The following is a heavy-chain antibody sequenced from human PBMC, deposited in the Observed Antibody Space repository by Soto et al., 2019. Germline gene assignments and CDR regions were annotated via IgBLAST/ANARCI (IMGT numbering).Heavy chain of an antibody. V-gene: IGHV3-23*01. CDR1: GFTFTNYA. CDR2: ISGSGVNT. CDR3: AKAIGRQLWSGDMEV. D-gene: IGHD5-18*01. Sequence: GGSLRLSCAASGFTFTNYAMSWVRQAPGKGLEWVSAISGSGVNTYYADSVKGRFTISRDNSKNTLYLQMNSLRAGDTAVYYCAKAIGRQLWSGDMEVWGQGTTVTVSS. J-gene: IGHJ6*02.